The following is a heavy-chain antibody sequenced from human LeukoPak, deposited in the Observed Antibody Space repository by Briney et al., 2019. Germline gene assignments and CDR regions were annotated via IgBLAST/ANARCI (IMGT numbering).Heavy chain of an antibody. D-gene: IGHD6-19*01. Sequence: PGGSLRLSCAASGFTFNNYAMSWVRQAPGKGLEWVSAISDTGGRTYYADSVKGRFTISRDNSKNTLYLQMNSLRAEDTAMYYCARETLYIPISGFLTIDYWGQGAPVTFSS. CDR2: ISDTGGRT. J-gene: IGHJ4*02. CDR3: ARETLYIPISGFLTIDY. V-gene: IGHV3-23*01. CDR1: GFTFNNYA.